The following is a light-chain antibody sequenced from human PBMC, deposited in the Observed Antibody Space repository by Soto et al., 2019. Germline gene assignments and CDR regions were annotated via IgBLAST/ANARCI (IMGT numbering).Light chain of an antibody. CDR3: QQSDSLPST. Sequence: DIQMTQSPSSLSASVGDRVTITCRASQDISNYLNWYQQRPGKAPKLLIYDASNLERGVPSRFSGTRSGTHFTFAITSLQPEDVATYDCQQSDSLPSTFGQGTRLEI. J-gene: IGKJ5*01. V-gene: IGKV1-33*01. CDR2: DAS. CDR1: QDISNY.